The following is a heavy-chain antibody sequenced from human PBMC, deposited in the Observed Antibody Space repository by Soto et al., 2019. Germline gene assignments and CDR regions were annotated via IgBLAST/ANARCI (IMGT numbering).Heavy chain of an antibody. CDR3: ARDDRKDYIGNFGY. D-gene: IGHD4-4*01. V-gene: IGHV4-61*01. CDR1: GGSVSSGSYY. CDR2: VADSGKS. J-gene: IGHJ4*01. Sequence: PSETLSLTGTVSGGSVSSGSYYWSWVRQPPGRGLEWIGNVADSGKSSYSPSLRSRLTISVDTSNTRLSLTLSSVTAADTAVYYCARDDRKDYIGNFGYWGQGTLVTVSS.